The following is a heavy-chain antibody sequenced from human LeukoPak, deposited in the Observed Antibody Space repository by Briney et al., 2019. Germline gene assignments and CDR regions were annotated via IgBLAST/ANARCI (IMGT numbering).Heavy chain of an antibody. D-gene: IGHD3-22*01. J-gene: IGHJ6*02. CDR2: INSDGSST. CDR1: GFTFSSYW. CDR3: AKEIKPITMIVVVIASGMDV. V-gene: IGHV3-74*01. Sequence: PGGSLRLSCAASGFTFSSYWMHWVRQAPGKGLVWVSRINSDGSSTSYADSVKGRFTISRDNAKNSLYLQMNSLRAEDTAVYYCAKEIKPITMIVVVIASGMDVWGQGTTVTVSS.